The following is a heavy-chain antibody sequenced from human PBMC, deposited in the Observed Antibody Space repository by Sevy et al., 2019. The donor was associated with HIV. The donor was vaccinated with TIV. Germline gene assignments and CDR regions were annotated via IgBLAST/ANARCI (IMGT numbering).Heavy chain of an antibody. V-gene: IGHV3-21*01. Sequence: GGSLRLSCAASGFTFSSYSMNWVRQAPGKGLEWVSSISSSSSYIYYADSVKGRFTISRDNAKNSLYLQMNSLRAEDTAVYYCARDSYYYGSGSYSDDAFDIWGQGIMVTVSS. CDR1: GFTFSSYS. CDR2: ISSSSSYI. CDR3: ARDSYYYGSGSYSDDAFDI. J-gene: IGHJ3*02. D-gene: IGHD3-10*01.